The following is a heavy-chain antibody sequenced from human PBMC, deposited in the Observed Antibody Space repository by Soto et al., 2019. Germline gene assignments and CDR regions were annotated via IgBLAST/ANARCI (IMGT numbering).Heavy chain of an antibody. Sequence: QPSGSLRLSCAASGFTFSSYAMSWVRQAPGKGMEWGSAISGSGGSTYYAASVKGRFTICRDNSKNTLYLQMNSLRAEDTAVYYCAKDSVKLLPHYSSPTYGDYWGQGTLVTVSS. CDR2: ISGSGGST. D-gene: IGHD6-13*01. J-gene: IGHJ4*02. V-gene: IGHV3-23*01. CDR3: AKDSVKLLPHYSSPTYGDY. CDR1: GFTFSSYA.